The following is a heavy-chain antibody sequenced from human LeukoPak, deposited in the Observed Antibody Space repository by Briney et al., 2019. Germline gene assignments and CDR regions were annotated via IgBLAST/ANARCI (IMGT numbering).Heavy chain of an antibody. Sequence: GGSLRLYCAASGFTFSNYAMSWVRQAPGKGLEWVSAISGSGGDTYYADSVKGRFTISRDNSKNTLFLLMNSLRAEDTAVYYCAKDPSSGRGWYFDLWGRGCLVTVSS. V-gene: IGHV3-23*01. CDR1: GFTFSNYA. D-gene: IGHD3-22*01. CDR3: AKDPSSGRGWYFDL. J-gene: IGHJ2*01. CDR2: ISGSGGDT.